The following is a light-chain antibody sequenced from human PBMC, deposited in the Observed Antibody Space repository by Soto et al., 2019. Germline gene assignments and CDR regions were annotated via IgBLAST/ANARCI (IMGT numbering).Light chain of an antibody. V-gene: IGKV3-11*01. CDR3: QQRSNWIT. CDR1: QSVSSY. J-gene: IGKJ5*01. CDR2: DAS. Sequence: EIVLTQSPSTLSLSPGERAPLSCRASQSVSSYLAWYQQKPGQAPRLLIYDASNRASGIPARFSGSGSGTDFTLTISSLEPEDFAVYHCQQRSNWITFGQGTRLEI.